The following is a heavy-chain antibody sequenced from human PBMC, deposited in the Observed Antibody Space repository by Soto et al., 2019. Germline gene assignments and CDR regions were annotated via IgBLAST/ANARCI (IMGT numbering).Heavy chain of an antibody. V-gene: IGHV1-69*06. CDR2: VIPMSGSS. J-gene: IGHJ6*02. Sequence: QVQLVQSGAAVKKPGSSVKVSCQASGGTFSTYVISWVRQAPGQGLEWMGRVIPMSGSSNYAQKFQGRVTITADKDTSIAYMEVRSLRSEDTAVYYCARGRPRSGPPFYYYGLDVWGQGTTVIVSS. CDR1: GGTFSTYV. CDR3: ARGRPRSGPPFYYYGLDV. D-gene: IGHD1-26*01.